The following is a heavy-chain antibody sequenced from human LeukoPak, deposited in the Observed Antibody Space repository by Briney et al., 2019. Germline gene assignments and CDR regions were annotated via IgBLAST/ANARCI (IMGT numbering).Heavy chain of an antibody. V-gene: IGHV4-39*07. J-gene: IGHJ4*02. CDR3: ARDNYYGSGSYRGFDY. CDR1: GGSISSSNYY. Sequence: SETLSLTCTVSGGSISSSNYYWGWIRQPPGKGLEWIGNIYYSGSTYYNPSLKSRITISVDTSKNQFSLKLSSVTAADTAVYYCARDNYYGSGSYRGFDYWGQGTLVTVSS. D-gene: IGHD3-10*01. CDR2: IYYSGST.